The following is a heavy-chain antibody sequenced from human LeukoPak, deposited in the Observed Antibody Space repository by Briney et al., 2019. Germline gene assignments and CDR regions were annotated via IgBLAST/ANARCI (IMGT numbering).Heavy chain of an antibody. CDR2: INPNSGGT. CDR3: ARPLFYRSGGRCCFDY. D-gene: IGHD2-15*01. J-gene: IGHJ4*02. CDR1: GYTFTGYY. V-gene: IGHV1-2*02. Sequence: ASVKVSCKASGYTFTGYYMHWVRQAPGQGLEWMGWINPNSGGTNYAQKFQGRVTMTRDTSISTAYMELSRPRSDDTAVYYCARPLFYRSGGRCCFDYWAKEPLVTVP.